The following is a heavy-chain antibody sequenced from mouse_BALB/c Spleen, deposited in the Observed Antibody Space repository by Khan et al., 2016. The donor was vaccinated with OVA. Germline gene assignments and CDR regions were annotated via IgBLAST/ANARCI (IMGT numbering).Heavy chain of an antibody. CDR2: IFPGDGTT. CDR1: GYTFTSYD. Sequence: QVQLQQSGAEVVKSGASVKLSCKASGYTFTSYDLNWVRQRPEQGLEWIGWIFPGDGTTKYNEKFKGKATQTTDKSSSTAYIQLSRLTSEDSAVYFCARRRGSMDYWGQGTSVTVSS. V-gene: IGHV1S56*01. CDR3: ARRRGSMDY. J-gene: IGHJ4*01.